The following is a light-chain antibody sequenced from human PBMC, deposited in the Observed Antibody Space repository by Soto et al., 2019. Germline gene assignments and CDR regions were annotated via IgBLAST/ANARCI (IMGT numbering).Light chain of an antibody. J-gene: IGKJ3*01. CDR2: GAS. CDR3: QQYDGAPLT. Sequence: IVLTQSPGTLSLSPGERATLFCRASQTLSINSLAWYQQKPGQAPRLLIYGASTRHTGIPDRFNGSGSGTAFALTINRLEPEDFAVYYCQQYDGAPLTFGPGTKVNVK. CDR1: QTLSINS. V-gene: IGKV3-20*01.